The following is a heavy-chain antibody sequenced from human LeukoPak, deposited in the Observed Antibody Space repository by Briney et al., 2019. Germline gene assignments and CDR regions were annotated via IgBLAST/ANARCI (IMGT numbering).Heavy chain of an antibody. D-gene: IGHD6-19*01. Sequence: GESLRSSCKGSGYSFPSYWISWVRQMPGKGLEWMGRIDPSDSYTNYSPSFQGHVAISTDKSIGTAYLQWSSLKASDTAIYYCARQISSGWYSDYYGMDVWGQGTTVTVSS. CDR1: GYSFPSYW. CDR3: ARQISSGWYSDYYGMDV. J-gene: IGHJ6*02. V-gene: IGHV5-10-1*01. CDR2: IDPSDSYT.